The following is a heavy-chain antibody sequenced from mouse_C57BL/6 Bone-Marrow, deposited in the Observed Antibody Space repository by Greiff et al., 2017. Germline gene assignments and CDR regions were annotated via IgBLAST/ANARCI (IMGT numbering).Heavy chain of an antibody. V-gene: IGHV1-64*01. J-gene: IGHJ3*01. CDR2: IHPNSGST. CDR1: GYTFTSYW. CDR3: ARLGVITTGGGFAY. Sequence: VQLQQPGAELVKPGASVKLSCKASGYTFTSYWMHWVKQRPGQGLEWIGMIHPNSGSTNYNEKFKSKATLTVDKSSSTAYMQLSSLTSEDSAVYYCARLGVITTGGGFAYWGQGTLVTVSA. D-gene: IGHD1-1*01.